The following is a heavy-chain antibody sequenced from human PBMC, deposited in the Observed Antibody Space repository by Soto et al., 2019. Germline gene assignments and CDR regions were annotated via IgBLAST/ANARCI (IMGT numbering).Heavy chain of an antibody. V-gene: IGHV1-2*02. CDR2: INPNSGGT. D-gene: IGHD6-19*01. CDR1: GYTFSGFY. CDR3: ASDAVTGTAALDF. J-gene: IGHJ4*02. Sequence: ASVKVSCKASGYTFSGFYMHWVRQAPGQGLEWMGWINPNSGGTKSAEKFQGRVTMTRDTSISTAYMELSRLTSDDTAVYYCASDAVTGTAALDFWGQGTKVTV.